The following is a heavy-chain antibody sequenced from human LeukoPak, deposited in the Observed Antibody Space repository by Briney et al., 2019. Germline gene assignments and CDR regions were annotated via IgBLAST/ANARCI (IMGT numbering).Heavy chain of an antibody. CDR1: GGSISSYY. CDR2: IYYSGST. CDR3: ARILWSSSWSWEGFDY. V-gene: IGHV4-59*01. J-gene: IGHJ4*02. Sequence: PSETLSLTCTVSGGSISSYYWSWIRQPPGKGLEWIGYIYYSGSTNYNPSLKSRVTISVDTSKNQFSLKLSSVTAADTAMYYCARILWSSSWSWEGFDYWGQGTLVTVSS. D-gene: IGHD6-13*01.